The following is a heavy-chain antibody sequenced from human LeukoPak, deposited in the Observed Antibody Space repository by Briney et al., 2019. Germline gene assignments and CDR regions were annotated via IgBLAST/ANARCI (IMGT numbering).Heavy chain of an antibody. CDR2: IYSGGST. J-gene: IGHJ4*02. CDR1: GFTVSSNY. CDR3: ARDGPRAGRGVIFDD. Sequence: GGSLRLSWAASGFTVSSNYMSWVRQAPGKGLEWVSVIYSGGSTYYADSVKGRFTISRDTSKNTLYLQMNSLRAEDTAVYYCARDGPRAGRGVIFDDWGQGTLVTVSS. V-gene: IGHV3-66*01. D-gene: IGHD3-10*01.